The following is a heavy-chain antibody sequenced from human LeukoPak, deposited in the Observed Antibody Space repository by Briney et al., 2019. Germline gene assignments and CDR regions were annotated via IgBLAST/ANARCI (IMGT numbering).Heavy chain of an antibody. CDR2: ISDRGSRT. CDR1: GITLSNYG. J-gene: IGHJ4*02. V-gene: IGHV3-23*01. CDR3: AKRGVVIRVILVGFHKEAYYFDS. D-gene: IGHD3-22*01. Sequence: GGSLRLSCAVSGITLSNYGMSWVRQAPGKGLEWVAGISDRGSRTNYADSVKGRFTTSTDHPKNTLYLQMNSLRAEDTAVYFCAKRGVVIRVILVGFHKEAYYFDSWGQGALVTVSS.